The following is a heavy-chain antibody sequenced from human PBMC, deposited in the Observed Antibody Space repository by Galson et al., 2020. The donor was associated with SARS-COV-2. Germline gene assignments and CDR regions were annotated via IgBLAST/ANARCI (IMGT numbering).Heavy chain of an antibody. V-gene: IGHV4-59*08. D-gene: IGHD5-12*01. CDR2: IYYSGST. CDR1: GGYISSYY. CDR3: ARQRWLRGDFDY. J-gene: IGHJ4*02. Sequence: ASETLSLNCTVSGGYISSYYWSWIRQPPGKGLEWIGYIYYSGSTNYNPSLKSRVTISVDTSKNQFSLKLSSVTAADTAVYYCARQRWLRGDFDYWGQGTLVTVSS.